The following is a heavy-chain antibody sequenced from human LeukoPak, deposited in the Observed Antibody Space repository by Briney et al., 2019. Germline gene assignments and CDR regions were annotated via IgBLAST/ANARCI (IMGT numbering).Heavy chain of an antibody. D-gene: IGHD3-9*01. CDR2: IYHSGST. CDR1: GGSISSYY. CDR3: ARGGFDWLLSALDY. Sequence: SETLSLTCTVSGGSISSYYWSWIRQPPGKGLEWIGYIYHSGSTYYNPSLKSRVTISVDRSKNQFSLKLSSVTAADTAVYYCARGGFDWLLSALDYWGQGTLVTVSS. V-gene: IGHV4-59*12. J-gene: IGHJ4*02.